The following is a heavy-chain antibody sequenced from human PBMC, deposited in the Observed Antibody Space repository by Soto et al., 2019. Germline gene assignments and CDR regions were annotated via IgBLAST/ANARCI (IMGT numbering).Heavy chain of an antibody. D-gene: IGHD1-1*01. V-gene: IGHV3-74*01. CDR3: AKDLRTGTTPHDAFDI. CDR1: GFTFSKYW. J-gene: IGHJ3*02. CDR2: IRSDGTTT. Sequence: GGSVRLSCAASGFTFSKYWIHWVRQAPGKGPEWVTDIRSDGTTTDYADSVKGRFTISRDNAKNTLYLQMNSLRAEDTAVYYCAKDLRTGTTPHDAFDIWGQGTMVTVSS.